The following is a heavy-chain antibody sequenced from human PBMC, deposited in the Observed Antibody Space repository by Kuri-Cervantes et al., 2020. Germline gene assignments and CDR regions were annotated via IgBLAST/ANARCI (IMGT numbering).Heavy chain of an antibody. D-gene: IGHD3-16*01. CDR1: GFTFSSYS. J-gene: IGHJ6*02. V-gene: IGHV3-48*02. CDR3: ARDGRDPESRDWGYGMDV. CDR2: ISSSSSTI. Sequence: GESLKISCAASGFTFSSYSMNWVRQAPGKGPEWVSYISSSSSTIYYADSVKGRFTISRDNAKNSLYLQMNSLRDEDTAVYYCARDGRDPESRDWGYGMDVWGQGTTVTVSS.